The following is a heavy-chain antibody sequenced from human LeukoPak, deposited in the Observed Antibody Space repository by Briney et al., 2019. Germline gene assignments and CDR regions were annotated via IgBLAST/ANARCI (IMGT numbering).Heavy chain of an antibody. CDR3: TKGTIWLPFDY. Sequence: PGGSLRLSCTASGFTFSSYGMCWVRQAPGKGLEWVSAIRGSGGTTYYADSVKGRFTISRDNSKNTLYLQMNSLRAEDTAVYYCTKGTIWLPFDYWGQGTLVTVSS. V-gene: IGHV3-23*01. D-gene: IGHD5-18*01. CDR1: GFTFSSYG. CDR2: IRGSGGTT. J-gene: IGHJ4*02.